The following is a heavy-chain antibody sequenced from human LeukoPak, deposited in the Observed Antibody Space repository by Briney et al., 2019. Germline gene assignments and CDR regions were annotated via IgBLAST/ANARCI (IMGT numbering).Heavy chain of an antibody. CDR2: VHLSGRT. CDR1: GGSISTPNW. CDR3: AREGGPYRPLDY. V-gene: IGHV4-4*02. Sequence: SGTLSLTCGLSGGSISTPNWWTWVRPPPGEGLEWIGEVHLSGRTHYNPSLESRVTMSVDMSENHISLRLTSVTAADTAVYYCAREGGPYRPLDYSGQGTLVTVSS. J-gene: IGHJ4*02.